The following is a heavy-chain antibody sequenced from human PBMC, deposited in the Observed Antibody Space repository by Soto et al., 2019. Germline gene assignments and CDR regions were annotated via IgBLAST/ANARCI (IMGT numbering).Heavy chain of an antibody. CDR1: GFTFSTYA. CDR3: AKFHGSGTYYNFPDY. V-gene: IGHV3-23*01. J-gene: IGHJ4*02. Sequence: GGSLRLSCAASGFTFSTYAMSWVRQAPGKGLEWVSTLSDSGGSTYYADSVKGWFTISRDNSKNTLYLLMNSLSAEDTALYYCAKFHGSGTYYNFPDYWGQGILVTVSS. CDR2: LSDSGGST. D-gene: IGHD3-10*01.